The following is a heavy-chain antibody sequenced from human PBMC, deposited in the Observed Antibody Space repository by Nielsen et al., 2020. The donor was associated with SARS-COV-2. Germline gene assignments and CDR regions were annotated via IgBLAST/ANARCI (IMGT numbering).Heavy chain of an antibody. CDR3: ARAASYYYYGMDV. V-gene: IGHV3-74*01. J-gene: IGHJ6*02. CDR2: INSDGSST. CDR1: GFTFSSYW. Sequence: GESLKISCAASGFTFSSYWMQWVRQAPGKGLVWVSRINSDGSSTSYADSVKGRFTISRDNAKNTLYLQMNSLRAEDTAVYYCARAASYYYYGMDVWGQGTTVTVSS. D-gene: IGHD2-15*01.